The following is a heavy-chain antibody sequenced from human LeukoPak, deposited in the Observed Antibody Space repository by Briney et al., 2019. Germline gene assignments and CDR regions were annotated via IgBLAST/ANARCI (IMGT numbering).Heavy chain of an antibody. D-gene: IGHD3-22*01. V-gene: IGHV1-69*05. CDR2: IIPIFSTA. J-gene: IGHJ4*02. Sequence: SSVKVSCKASGGTFSSYAISWVRQAPGQGLEWMGGIIPIFSTANYAQKFQGRVTITTDESTSTAYMELSSLRSEDTAMYYCARCDSSGYSPYYFDYWGQGTLVTVSS. CDR1: GGTFSSYA. CDR3: ARCDSSGYSPYYFDY.